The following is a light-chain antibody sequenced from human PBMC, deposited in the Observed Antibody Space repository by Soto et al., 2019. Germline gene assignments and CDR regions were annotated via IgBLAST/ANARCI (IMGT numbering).Light chain of an antibody. CDR2: GAS. J-gene: IGKJ2*01. CDR1: QCVSSSY. CDR3: QQYGSALYT. Sequence: EIVLKQSPGTLSLSPGERATLSCRASQCVSSSYLAWYQQKPGQAPRLLIYGASSRATGIPDRFSGSGAGTDFTLTISRLEPEDFAVYYCQQYGSALYTFGQGTKLEIK. V-gene: IGKV3-20*01.